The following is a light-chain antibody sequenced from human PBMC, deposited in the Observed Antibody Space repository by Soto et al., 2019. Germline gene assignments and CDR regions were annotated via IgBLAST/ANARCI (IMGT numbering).Light chain of an antibody. CDR2: LNSDGSH. CDR1: SGHNNYA. CDR3: QTWGSGIQV. J-gene: IGLJ3*02. V-gene: IGLV4-69*01. Sequence: QSVLTQSPSASASLGASVRLTCTLSSGHNNYAIAWHQQQPEKGPRFLMKLNSDGSHDKGDGIPDRFSGSSSGAERYLTISSLQSEDEADYYCQTWGSGIQVFGGGTKVTVL.